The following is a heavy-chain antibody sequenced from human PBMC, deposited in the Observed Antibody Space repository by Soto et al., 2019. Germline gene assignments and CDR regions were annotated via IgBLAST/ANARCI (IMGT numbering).Heavy chain of an antibody. CDR2: ISDSGGRT. J-gene: IGHJ4*02. D-gene: IGHD3-22*01. Sequence: EVQLLESGGGLVQPGGSLRLSCAASGFIFSSHAMSWVRQAPGKGLEWVSGISDSGGRTYYADSVKGRFTIFRDDSDNTLYLQMNSLRAEDTAIYYCARHDSSGYYCLDYWGQGTLVTVSS. CDR1: GFIFSSHA. V-gene: IGHV3-23*01. CDR3: ARHDSSGYYCLDY.